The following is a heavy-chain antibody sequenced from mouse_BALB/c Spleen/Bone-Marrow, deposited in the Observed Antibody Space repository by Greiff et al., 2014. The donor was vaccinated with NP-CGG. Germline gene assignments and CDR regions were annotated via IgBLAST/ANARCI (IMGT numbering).Heavy chain of an antibody. J-gene: IGHJ2*01. CDR2: IYPGNVNT. V-gene: IGHV1S56*01. CDR3: AREGYGRYFDY. D-gene: IGHD2-14*01. CDR1: GYTFTSYY. Sequence: VMLVESGPELVKPGASVRISCKASGYTFTSYYIHWAKQRPGQGLEGIGWIYPGNVNTKYNEKFKGKATLTADKSSSTAYMQLSSLTSEDSAVYFCAREGYGRYFDYWGQGTTLTVSS.